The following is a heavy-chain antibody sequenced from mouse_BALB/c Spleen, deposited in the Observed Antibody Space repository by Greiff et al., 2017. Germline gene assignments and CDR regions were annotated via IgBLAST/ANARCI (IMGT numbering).Heavy chain of an antibody. V-gene: IGHV3-6*02. CDR2: ISYDGSN. J-gene: IGHJ2*01. Sequence: EVQLVESGPGLVKPSQSLSLTCSVTGYSITSGYYWNWIRQFPGNKLEWMGYISYDGSNNYNPSLKNRISITRDTSKNQFFLKLNSVTTEDTATYYCAITTVVATDYWGQGTTLTVSS. D-gene: IGHD1-1*01. CDR3: AITTVVATDY. CDR1: GYSITSGYY.